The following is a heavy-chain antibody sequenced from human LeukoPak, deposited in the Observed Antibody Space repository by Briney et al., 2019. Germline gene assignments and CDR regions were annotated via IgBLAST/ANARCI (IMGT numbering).Heavy chain of an antibody. J-gene: IGHJ4*02. Sequence: PGRSLRLSCAASGFTFSSYAMHWVRQAPGKGLEWVAVISYDGSNKYYADSVKGRFTISRDNSKNTLYLQMNSLRAEDTAVYYCALSSSWYGGFFDYWGQGTLVTVSS. CDR1: GFTFSSYA. D-gene: IGHD6-13*01. CDR3: ALSSSWYGGFFDY. CDR2: ISYDGSNK. V-gene: IGHV3-30*04.